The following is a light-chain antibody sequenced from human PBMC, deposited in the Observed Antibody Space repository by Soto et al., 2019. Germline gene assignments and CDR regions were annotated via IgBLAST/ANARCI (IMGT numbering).Light chain of an antibody. CDR1: SSGVGGYNY. CDR2: DVS. Sequence: QSVLTQPASVSGSPGQAITNSCTGTSSGVGGYNYVSWYQQHPGKAPKLMIYDVSNRPSGVSNRFSGSKSGNTASLTISGLQAEDEADYYCSSYTSSSTYVFGTGTKVTVL. V-gene: IGLV2-14*01. CDR3: SSYTSSSTYV. J-gene: IGLJ1*01.